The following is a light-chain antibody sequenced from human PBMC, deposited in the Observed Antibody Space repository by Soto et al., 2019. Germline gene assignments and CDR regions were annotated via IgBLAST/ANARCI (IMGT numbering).Light chain of an antibody. CDR1: QNIRGW. J-gene: IGKJ1*01. CDR3: QQYISTRT. CDR2: GAS. Sequence: DVQMTQSPSTLSASVGDRVTVTCRAGQNIRGWLAWYQQKPGQAPKLLIYGASTLERGVPSRFSGSGYGTEFTLTVNSLQTDDCGIYYCQQYISTRTFGHGTKVDVK. V-gene: IGKV1-5*03.